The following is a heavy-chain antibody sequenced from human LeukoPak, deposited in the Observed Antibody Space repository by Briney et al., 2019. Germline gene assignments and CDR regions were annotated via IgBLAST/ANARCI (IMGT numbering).Heavy chain of an antibody. CDR3: ARDRISSAGYDY. V-gene: IGHV4-59*01. CDR1: GASISSYY. CDR2: VYNSGST. Sequence: SETLSLTCSVSGASISSYYWSWLRQPPGEGLEWIGYVYNSGSTNYNPSLMSRVTMSVDTSKNQFSLRLSSVTAADTAVYYCARDRISSAGYDYWGQGTLVPVSS. D-gene: IGHD6-6*01. J-gene: IGHJ4*02.